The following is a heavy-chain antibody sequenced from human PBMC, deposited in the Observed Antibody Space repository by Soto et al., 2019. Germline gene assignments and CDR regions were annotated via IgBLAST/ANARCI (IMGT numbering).Heavy chain of an antibody. J-gene: IGHJ4*02. CDR1: GGSFTGYY. Sequence: SETLSLTCDVSGGSFTGYYWSWIRQPPGKGLEWIGEINHSGFTNYNPSLTGRVTISLDTSKSQFSLKLSSLTAADTAFYFCARGHGRFAHWGQGTLVTVS. CDR2: INHSGFT. CDR3: ARGHGRFAH. V-gene: IGHV4-34*01.